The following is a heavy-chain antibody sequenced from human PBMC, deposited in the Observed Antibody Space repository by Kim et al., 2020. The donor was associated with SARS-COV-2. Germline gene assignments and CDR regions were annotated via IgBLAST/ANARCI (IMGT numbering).Heavy chain of an antibody. J-gene: IGHJ4*02. CDR1: GFTFSSYA. Sequence: GGSLRLSCAASGFTFSSYAMRWVRQAPGKGLEWVSAISGSGGSTYYADSVKGRFTISRDNSKNTLYLQMNSLRAEDTAVYYCAKATYISSSYTYWGQGTLVTVSS. D-gene: IGHD6-13*01. V-gene: IGHV3-23*01. CDR2: ISGSGGST. CDR3: AKATYISSSYTY.